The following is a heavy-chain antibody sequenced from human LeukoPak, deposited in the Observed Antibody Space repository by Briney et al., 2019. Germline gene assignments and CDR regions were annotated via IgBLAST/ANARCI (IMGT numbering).Heavy chain of an antibody. J-gene: IGHJ4*02. Sequence: SQTLSLTCTVSGGSISSGGYYWSWIRQHPGKGLEWIGYIYYSGSTYYNPSLKSRVTISVDTSKNQFSLKLSSVTAADTAVYYCASVDTAMGHFEGWGQGTLVTVSS. CDR3: ASVDTAMGHFEG. D-gene: IGHD5-18*01. CDR1: GGSISSGGYY. CDR2: IYYSGST. V-gene: IGHV4-31*03.